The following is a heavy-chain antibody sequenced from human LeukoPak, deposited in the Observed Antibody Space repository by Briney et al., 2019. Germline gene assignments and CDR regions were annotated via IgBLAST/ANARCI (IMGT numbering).Heavy chain of an antibody. V-gene: IGHV3-23*01. Sequence: PGGSLRLSCAASGSTFSSYAMSWVRQAPGKGLEWVSVINNSGGSTHYADSVKGRFTISRDNSKSTLYLQMNSLRAEDTAVYYCAKGVTSGWRTFDYWGQGTLVTVSS. CDR1: GSTFSSYA. J-gene: IGHJ4*02. D-gene: IGHD6-19*01. CDR3: AKGVTSGWRTFDY. CDR2: INNSGGST.